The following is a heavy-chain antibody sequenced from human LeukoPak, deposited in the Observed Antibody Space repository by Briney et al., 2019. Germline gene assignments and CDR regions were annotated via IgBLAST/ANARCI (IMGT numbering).Heavy chain of an antibody. CDR2: IKYDGSNE. CDR1: GFTFSSYD. J-gene: IGHJ4*02. V-gene: IGHV3-30*02. Sequence: GGSLRLSCAASGFTFSSYDMHWVRQAPGKGLEWVAFIKYDGSNENYADSVKGRFTVSRDNSKTTLYLQMSSLRPDDTAVYYCAKPYVGRRVNLNPDYWGQGTLVTVSS. CDR3: AKPYVGRRVNLNPDY. D-gene: IGHD4-23*01.